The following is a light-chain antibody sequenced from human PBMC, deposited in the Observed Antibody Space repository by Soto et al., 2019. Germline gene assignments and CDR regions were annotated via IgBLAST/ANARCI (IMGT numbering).Light chain of an antibody. CDR2: QAS. CDR1: QNIDVY. Sequence: DIHMTQSPSSLSASVGDTVTITCRASQNIDVYLNWYQQKPGKAPKLLIYQASTLESGVPSRFSGSGAGTEFTLTISSLQPDDFATYYCQQYNTYSGTFGQGTKVDIK. J-gene: IGKJ1*01. CDR3: QQYNTYSGT. V-gene: IGKV1-5*03.